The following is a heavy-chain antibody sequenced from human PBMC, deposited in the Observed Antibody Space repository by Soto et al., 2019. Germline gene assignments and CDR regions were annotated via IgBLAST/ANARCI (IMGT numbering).Heavy chain of an antibody. CDR1: GDTFNSYT. D-gene: IGHD3-10*01. CDR3: ERRYGSGSRAVVY. J-gene: IGHJ4*02. CDR2: IIPMLSMS. Sequence: QVHLVQSGAEVKKPGSSVRVSCKASGDTFNSYTINWVRQAPGLGLEWMGRIIPMLSMSHSARKFLVGVTMTAANSTATACLDVGRLTYEDTAIYYCERRYGSGSRAVVYWGEGVRVTLFS. V-gene: IGHV1-69*02.